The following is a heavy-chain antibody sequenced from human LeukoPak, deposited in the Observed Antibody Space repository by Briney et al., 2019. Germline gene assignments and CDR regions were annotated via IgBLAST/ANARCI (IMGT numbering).Heavy chain of an antibody. V-gene: IGHV4-39*07. CDR1: GGSISSSSYY. CDR2: IYYSGST. D-gene: IGHD1-26*01. J-gene: IGHJ6*03. CDR3: ARGGALGYYYYYMDV. Sequence: SETLSLTCTVSGGSISSSSYYWGWIRQPPGKGLEWIGSIYYSGSTYYNPSLKSRVTISVDTSKNQFSLKLSSVTAADTAVYYCARGGALGYYYYYMDVWAKGPRSPSP.